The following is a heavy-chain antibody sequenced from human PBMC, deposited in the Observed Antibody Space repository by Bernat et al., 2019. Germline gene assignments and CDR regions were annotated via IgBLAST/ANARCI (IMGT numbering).Heavy chain of an antibody. D-gene: IGHD5-24*01. CDR3: ARAGANWLQDFDY. V-gene: IGHV3-30*03. Sequence: QVQLVQSGGGGVQPGRSLRLSCAASGFTFSNYGMHWVRQAPGKGLEWVAVISYDESNKYYHDSVKGRFTISIDNSKNSLYLQMNSLRTEDTDVYYCARAGANWLQDFDYWGQGALVTVSS. J-gene: IGHJ4*02. CDR2: ISYDESNK. CDR1: GFTFSNYG.